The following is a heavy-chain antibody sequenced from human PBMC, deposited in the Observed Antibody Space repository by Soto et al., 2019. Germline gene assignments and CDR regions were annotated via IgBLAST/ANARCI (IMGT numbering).Heavy chain of an antibody. V-gene: IGHV4-59*13. CDR1: GGSISSYY. Sequence: KPSETLSLTCTVSGGSISSYYWSWIRQPPGKGLEWIGYIYYSGSTNYNPSLKSRVTISVDTSKNQFSLKLSSVTAADTAVDYCARVFGGYYDSSGPFDYWGQGTLVTVSS. CDR2: IYYSGST. CDR3: ARVFGGYYDSSGPFDY. J-gene: IGHJ4*02. D-gene: IGHD3-22*01.